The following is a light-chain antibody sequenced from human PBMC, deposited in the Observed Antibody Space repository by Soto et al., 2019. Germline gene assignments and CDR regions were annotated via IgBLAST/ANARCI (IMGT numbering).Light chain of an antibody. CDR3: QKYNSV. CDR2: AAS. CDR1: QGISNN. J-gene: IGKJ3*01. V-gene: IGKV1-27*01. Sequence: DIQMTQTPSSMSASVGDRVTITCRASQGISNNLAWYQQKPGKVPKLLIYAASTLQSGVPSRFSVSGSGTDFTLTISSLQPEDVATYYCQKYNSVFGPGTKVDIK.